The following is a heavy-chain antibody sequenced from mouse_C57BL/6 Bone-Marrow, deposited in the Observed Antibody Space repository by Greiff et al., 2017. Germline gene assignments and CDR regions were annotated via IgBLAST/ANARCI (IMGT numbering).Heavy chain of an antibody. CDR1: GYTFTSYW. Sequence: QVHLQQPGAELVKPGASVKLSCKASGYTFTSYWMHWVKQRPIQGLEWIGNIDPSDSETHYNQKFKDKATLTVDKSSSTAYMQLSSLTSEDSAVYYCARDDGYPDNWGQGTTLTVSS. V-gene: IGHV1-52*01. CDR3: ARDDGYPDN. J-gene: IGHJ2*01. D-gene: IGHD2-3*01. CDR2: IDPSDSET.